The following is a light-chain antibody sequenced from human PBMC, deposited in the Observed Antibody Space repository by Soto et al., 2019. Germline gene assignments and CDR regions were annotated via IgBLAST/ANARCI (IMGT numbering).Light chain of an antibody. J-gene: IGKJ1*01. CDR1: QTISSW. CDR2: SAS. Sequence: DIQMTQSPSTLSGSVGDRVTITCRGSQTISSWLAWYQQKPGKAPKLLIYSASSLPSGVPSRFSGSGSGTDFTLTISSLQPEDFATYFCQQYYSYPRTFGQGTKVDIK. CDR3: QQYYSYPRT. V-gene: IGKV1-5*01.